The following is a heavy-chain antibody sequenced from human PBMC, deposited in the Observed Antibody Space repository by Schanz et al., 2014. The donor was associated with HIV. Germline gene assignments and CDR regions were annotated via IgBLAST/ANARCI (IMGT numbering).Heavy chain of an antibody. Sequence: QVQLVESGGGVVQPGRSLRLSCTASGFTFSNYDMHWVRQAPGKGLEWVAAIWYDGSNKFYADSVKGRFTISRDNSKNTLYLQMNNLRAEDTAVYGCARQGLRFSFWLDYWGQGTPVTVS. D-gene: IGHD4-17*01. V-gene: IGHV3-33*01. CDR3: ARQGLRFSFWLDY. J-gene: IGHJ4*02. CDR2: IWYDGSNK. CDR1: GFTFSNYD.